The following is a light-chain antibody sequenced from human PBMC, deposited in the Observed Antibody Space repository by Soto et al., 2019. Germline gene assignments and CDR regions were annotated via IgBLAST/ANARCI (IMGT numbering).Light chain of an antibody. CDR2: DAS. V-gene: IGKV1-5*01. CDR3: QQYNSYSGT. Sequence: IQMTPSPSTLSASVGHRVTITCRASQSISSWLAWYQQKPGKAPKLLIYDASSLESGVPSRFSGSGSGTEFTLTISSLQPDDFATYYCQQYNSYSGTFGQGTKVEIK. CDR1: QSISSW. J-gene: IGKJ1*01.